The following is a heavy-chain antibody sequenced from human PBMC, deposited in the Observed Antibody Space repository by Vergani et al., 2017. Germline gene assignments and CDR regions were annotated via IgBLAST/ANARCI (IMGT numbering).Heavy chain of an antibody. CDR1: GFTFSSYA. CDR3: AKDPIPNAPYQLLLYYFDY. CDR2: ISGSGGST. V-gene: IGHV3-23*01. Sequence: EVQLLESGGGLVQPGGSLRLSCAASGFTFSSYAMSWVRQAPGKGREWVSAISGSGGSTYYADSVKGRFTISRANSKNTLCLQMNSLRAEDTAVYYCAKDPIPNAPYQLLLYYFDYWGQGTLVTVSS. D-gene: IGHD2-2*01. J-gene: IGHJ4*02.